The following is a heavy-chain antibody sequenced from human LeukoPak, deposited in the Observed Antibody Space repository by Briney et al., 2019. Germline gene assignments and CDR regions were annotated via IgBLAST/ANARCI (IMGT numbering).Heavy chain of an antibody. V-gene: IGHV3-30*04. CDR1: GFTFSSYA. CDR2: ISYDGSNK. Sequence: GGSLRLSCAASGFTFSSYAMHWVRQAPGKGLEWVAVISYDGSNKYYADSVKGRFTISRDNSKNTLYLQMNSLRAEDTAVYYCARAGPQLVRAYFDYWGQGTLVTVSS. D-gene: IGHD6-13*01. CDR3: ARAGPQLVRAYFDY. J-gene: IGHJ4*02.